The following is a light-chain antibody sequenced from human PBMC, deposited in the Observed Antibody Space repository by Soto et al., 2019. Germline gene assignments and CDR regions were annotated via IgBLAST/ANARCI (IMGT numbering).Light chain of an antibody. V-gene: IGLV2-14*01. CDR2: EVS. J-gene: IGLJ2*01. CDR3: SSYTSSSTLDVV. Sequence: QSALTQPASVSGSPGQSITISCTGNSSDVGGYNYVSWYQQHPGKAPKLMIYEVSNRPSGVSNRFSGSKSGNTASLTISGLQAEDEDDYYCSSYTSSSTLDVVFGGGSKVTVL. CDR1: SSDVGGYNY.